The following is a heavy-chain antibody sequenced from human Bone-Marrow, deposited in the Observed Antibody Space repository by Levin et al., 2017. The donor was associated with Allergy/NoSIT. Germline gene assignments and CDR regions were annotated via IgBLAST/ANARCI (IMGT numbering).Heavy chain of an antibody. CDR1: GFTVNNNY. CDR2: IYSGGTT. CDR3: ATSPGVAV. Sequence: PGESLKISCAASGFTVNNNYMIWVRQAPGKGLEWVSLIYSGGTTHYADSVRGRFTISRDKSENTLYLQMNSLRAEETAVYYCATSPGVAVWGQGTPVTVSS. V-gene: IGHV3-53*01. D-gene: IGHD6-19*01. J-gene: IGHJ4*02.